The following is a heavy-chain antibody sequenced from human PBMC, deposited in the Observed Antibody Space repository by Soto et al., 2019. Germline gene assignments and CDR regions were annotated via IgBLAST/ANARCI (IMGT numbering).Heavy chain of an antibody. CDR3: ARLIGFGESDPGYYYYMDV. Sequence: SVKVSCKASGYRFFDYGISWVRQAPAQGLEWMGGIIPIFGTANYAQKFQGRVTITADESTSTAYMELSSLRSEDTAVYYCARLIGFGESDPGYYYYMDVWGKGTTVTVSS. CDR1: GYRFFDYG. J-gene: IGHJ6*03. V-gene: IGHV1-69*13. D-gene: IGHD3-10*01. CDR2: IIPIFGTA.